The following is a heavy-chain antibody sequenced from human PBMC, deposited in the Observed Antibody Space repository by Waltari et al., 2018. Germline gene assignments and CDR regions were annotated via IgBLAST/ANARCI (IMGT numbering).Heavy chain of an antibody. CDR1: GFTFSSYS. CDR2: ISNISPYI. Sequence: EVQLVESGGGLVKPGGSLRLSCAASGFTFSSYSMNWVRQAPGKGLEWVSSISNISPYIYYADSVKGRFIISRDNAKNSLYLQMNSLRAEDTAVYYCAREGPGWNPHLFDYWGQGTLVTVSS. D-gene: IGHD1-1*01. CDR3: AREGPGWNPHLFDY. J-gene: IGHJ4*02. V-gene: IGHV3-21*01.